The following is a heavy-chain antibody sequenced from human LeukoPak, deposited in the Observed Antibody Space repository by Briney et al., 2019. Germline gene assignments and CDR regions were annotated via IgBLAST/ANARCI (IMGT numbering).Heavy chain of an antibody. J-gene: IGHJ5*01. V-gene: IGHV3-23*01. Sequence: GGSPRLSCVAPGFSFGNYAMSWVRQAPGKGLQWVSQISGTGGATWYAGFARDRFTISRDNSKETLYLQMSGLRVEDTAMYYCVKDPRDTYGTNWFVSWGQGTLLIVSS. CDR2: ISGTGGAT. CDR3: VKDPRDTYGTNWFVS. D-gene: IGHD2-21*01. CDR1: GFSFGNYA.